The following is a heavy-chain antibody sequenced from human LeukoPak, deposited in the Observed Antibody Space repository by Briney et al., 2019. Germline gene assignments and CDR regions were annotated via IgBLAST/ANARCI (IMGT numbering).Heavy chain of an antibody. CDR2: IYYSGST. V-gene: IGHV4-59*12. CDR3: ARAAIFGVVTTFDY. Sequence: PSETLSLTCTVSGGSISSYYWSWIRQPPGKGLEWIGYIYYSGSTNYNPSLKSRVTISVDTSKNQFSLKLSSVTAADTAVYYCARAAIFGVVTTFDYWGQGTLVTVSS. D-gene: IGHD3-3*01. J-gene: IGHJ4*02. CDR1: GGSISSYY.